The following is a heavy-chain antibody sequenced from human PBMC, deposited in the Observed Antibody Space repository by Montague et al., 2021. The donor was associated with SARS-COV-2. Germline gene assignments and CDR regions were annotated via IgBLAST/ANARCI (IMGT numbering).Heavy chain of an antibody. CDR2: IYSGGSST. V-gene: IGHV3-23*03. Sequence: SLRLSCAASGFTFNSYAMSWVRQAPGKGLEWVSIIYSGGSSTYYADSVKGRFTISRDNSKNTLYLQMNSMIAEDTAVYYCAKTHRYYNRNFDYWGQGTPVTVSS. CDR3: AKTHRYYNRNFDY. D-gene: IGHD3-22*01. J-gene: IGHJ4*02. CDR1: GFTFNSYA.